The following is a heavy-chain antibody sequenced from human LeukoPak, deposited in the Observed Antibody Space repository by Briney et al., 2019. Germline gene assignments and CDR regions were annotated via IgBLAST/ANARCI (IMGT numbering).Heavy chain of an antibody. CDR3: AKSHSLGYCSSTSCPTPLRTDFDY. Sequence: QPGGSLRLSCAASGFTFSSYAMSWVRQAPGKGLEWVSAISGSGGSTYYADSVKGRFTISRDNSKNTLYLQMNSLRAEDTAVYYCAKSHSLGYCSSTSCPTPLRTDFDYWGQGTLVTVSS. V-gene: IGHV3-23*01. CDR1: GFTFSSYA. J-gene: IGHJ4*02. D-gene: IGHD2-2*01. CDR2: ISGSGGST.